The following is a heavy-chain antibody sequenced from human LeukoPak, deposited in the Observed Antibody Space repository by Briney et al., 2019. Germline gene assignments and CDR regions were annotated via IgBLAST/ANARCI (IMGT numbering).Heavy chain of an antibody. J-gene: IGHJ3*02. V-gene: IGHV4-38-2*02. CDR2: MFHTGNS. CDR1: GYSINNGYY. CDR3: AREWNYYAFEI. D-gene: IGHD1-7*01. Sequence: SSETLSLTCTVFGYSINNGYYWGWIRQAPGKGLEWIGSMFHTGNSYYNPSLKRRVTIAIDTSKNQFSLKLSSVTAADTAVYYCAREWNYYAFEIWGQGTMVSVSS.